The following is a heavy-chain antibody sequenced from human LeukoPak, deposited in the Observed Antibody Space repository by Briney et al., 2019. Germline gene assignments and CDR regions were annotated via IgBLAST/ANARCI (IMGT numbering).Heavy chain of an antibody. Sequence: GGSXXLSCAASGXTFSSYAMSWVRQAPGKXXXXXSTXSDSGDSTYYADSVRGRFTISRDNSKNTLYLQMNSLRPEDTALYYCVKEGRYCSSSSCYDHWGQGTRVTASS. J-gene: IGHJ5*02. V-gene: IGHV3-23*01. CDR2: XSDSGDST. CDR3: VKEGRYCSSSSCYDH. CDR1: GXTFSSYA. D-gene: IGHD2-2*01.